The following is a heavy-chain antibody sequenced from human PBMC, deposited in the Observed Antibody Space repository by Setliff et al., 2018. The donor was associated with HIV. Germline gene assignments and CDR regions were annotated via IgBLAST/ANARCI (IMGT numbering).Heavy chain of an antibody. D-gene: IGHD2-21*02. Sequence: SVKVSCKTSGGTFSTFDISWVRQAPRQGLEWMGGIIPIFGTANYAQNFQGRVTITADESTTTAYMELSSLRTEDTAVYYCAIDPGADGYPSGYAFDIWGQGTMVTVSS. V-gene: IGHV1-69*13. J-gene: IGHJ3*02. CDR2: IIPIFGTA. CDR1: GGTFSTFD. CDR3: AIDPGADGYPSGYAFDI.